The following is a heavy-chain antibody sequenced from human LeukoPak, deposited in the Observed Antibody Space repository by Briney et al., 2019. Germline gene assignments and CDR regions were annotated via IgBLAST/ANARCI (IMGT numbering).Heavy chain of an antibody. CDR1: GGSFSSSSYS. CDR2: MYYSGST. Sequence: SETLSLTCTVSGGSFSSSSYSWGWIRQPPGKGLEWIGSMYYSGSTYYNPSLKSRVTISVDTSKNQFSLKLSSVTAADTAVYYCARHSRQQLFDYWGQGTLVTVSS. V-gene: IGHV4-39*01. J-gene: IGHJ4*02. CDR3: ARHSRQQLFDY. D-gene: IGHD6-13*01.